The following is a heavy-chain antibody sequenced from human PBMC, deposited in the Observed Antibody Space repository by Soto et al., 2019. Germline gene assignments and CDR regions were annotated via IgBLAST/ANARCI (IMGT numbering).Heavy chain of an antibody. CDR1: GVTISSGAYY. CDR3: ARYRFSGSKWSKFDF. CDR2: IYYSGST. V-gene: IGHV4-31*03. D-gene: IGHD6-13*01. Sequence: SETLSLTCTVSGVTISSGAYYWSWIRQPPGKGLEWTGNIYYSGSTYYSPSLKSRVAISLDTSKNQFSLRLSSVTAADAAVYYCARYRFSGSKWSKFDFWGQGTLVTVSS. J-gene: IGHJ4*02.